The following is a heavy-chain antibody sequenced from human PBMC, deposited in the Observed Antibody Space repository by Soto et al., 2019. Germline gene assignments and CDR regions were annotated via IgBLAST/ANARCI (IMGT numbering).Heavy chain of an antibody. CDR1: GFTFSVSA. D-gene: IGHD6-6*01. CDR3: ASIEYGLDV. J-gene: IGHJ6*02. CDR2: IRTRKNRYVT. V-gene: IGHV3-73*02. Sequence: EAQLVQSGGGRVQPGGSLKLSCGASGFTFSVSAIHWVRLASGKGLEWVGRIRTRKNRYVTTYAASVKGRFGLSRDDSKNTAYLQMNSLKTEDAAVYYCASIEYGLDVWGQGTTVIVS.